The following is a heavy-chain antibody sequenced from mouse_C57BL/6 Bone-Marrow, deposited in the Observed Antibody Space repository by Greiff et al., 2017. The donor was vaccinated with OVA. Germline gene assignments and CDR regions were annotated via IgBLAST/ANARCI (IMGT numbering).Heavy chain of an antibody. V-gene: IGHV1-82*01. CDR3: ARCTITTVVAPYFDY. J-gene: IGHJ2*01. CDR1: GYAFSSSW. Sequence: QVQLKESGPELVKPGASVKISCKASGYAFSSSWMNWVKQRPGKGLEWIGRIYPGDGDTNYNGEFKGKATLTADKSSSTAYMQLSSLTSEDSAVYFCARCTITTVVAPYFDYWGQGTTLTVSS. CDR2: IYPGDGDT. D-gene: IGHD1-1*01.